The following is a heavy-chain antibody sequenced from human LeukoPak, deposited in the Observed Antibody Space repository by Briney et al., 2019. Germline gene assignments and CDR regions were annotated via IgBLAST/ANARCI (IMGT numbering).Heavy chain of an antibody. CDR1: GFTFSSYS. CDR2: ISSSSSTI. D-gene: IGHD3-3*01. V-gene: IGHV3-48*01. J-gene: IGHJ5*02. CDR3: ARENFWSGYPFNWFDP. Sequence: GGSLRLSCAASGFTFSSYSMNWVRQAPGKGLEWVSSISSSSSTIYYADSVKGRFTISRDNAKNSLYLQMNSLRAEDTAVYYCARENFWSGYPFNWFDPWGQGTLVTVSS.